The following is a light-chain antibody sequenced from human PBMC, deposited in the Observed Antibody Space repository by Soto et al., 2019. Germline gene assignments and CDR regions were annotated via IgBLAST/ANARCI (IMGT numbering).Light chain of an antibody. Sequence: QPVLTQSPSASASLGASVKLTCTLSSGHSSYTIAWHQQQPEKGPRYLMKLNTDGSHSRGDGIPDRFSGSRSGAERYLTISSLQSEDEADYYCQTRGAGIVVFGGGTKLTVL. CDR3: QTRGAGIVV. CDR2: LNTDGSH. V-gene: IGLV4-69*01. CDR1: SGHSSYT. J-gene: IGLJ2*01.